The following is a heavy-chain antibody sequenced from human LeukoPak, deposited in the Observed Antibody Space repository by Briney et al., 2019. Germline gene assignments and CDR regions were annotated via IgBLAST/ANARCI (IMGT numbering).Heavy chain of an antibody. J-gene: IGHJ2*01. CDR3: ARDLEVVAATPYWYFDL. CDR1: GGTFSSYA. V-gene: IGHV1-69*06. D-gene: IGHD2-15*01. Sequence: SVKVSCKASGGTFSSYAISWVRQAPGQGLEWMGGIIPIFGTANYAQKFQGRVTITADKSTSTAYMELSSLRSEDTAVYYCARDLEVVAATPYWYFDLWGRGTLVTVSS. CDR2: IIPIFGTA.